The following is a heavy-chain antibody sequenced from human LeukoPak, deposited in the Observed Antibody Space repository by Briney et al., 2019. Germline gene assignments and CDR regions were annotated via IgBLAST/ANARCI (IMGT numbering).Heavy chain of an antibody. D-gene: IGHD4-11*01. J-gene: IGHJ4*02. CDR3: ARDAIVRDYSNSDY. Sequence: GASVKVSCKASGYTFTGYYMHWVRQAPGQGLEWMGRINPNSGGTNYAQKFQGRVTMTRDTSISTAYMELSRLTSDDTAVYYCARDAIVRDYSNSDYWGQGTLVTVSS. V-gene: IGHV1-2*06. CDR1: GYTFTGYY. CDR2: INPNSGGT.